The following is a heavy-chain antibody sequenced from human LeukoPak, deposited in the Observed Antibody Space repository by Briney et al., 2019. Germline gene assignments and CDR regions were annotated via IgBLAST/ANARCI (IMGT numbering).Heavy chain of an antibody. J-gene: IGHJ4*02. CDR3: ARGRYTSGCYPDYFDH. CDR1: GFTFSSSW. V-gene: IGHV3-7*01. Sequence: GGSLRLSCAASGFTFSSSWMSWVRQASGKGLEGVGNIKQDGSDKYYVACVKGRFTISRDNAKTTVSLQMRSLRAEDAGVYYCARGRYTSGCYPDYFDHWGQGPLVTVSS. D-gene: IGHD6-19*01. CDR2: IKQDGSDK.